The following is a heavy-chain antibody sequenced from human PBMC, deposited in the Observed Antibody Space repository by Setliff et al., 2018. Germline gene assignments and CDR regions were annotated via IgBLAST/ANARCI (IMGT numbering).Heavy chain of an antibody. CDR1: GYSLSSYY. D-gene: IGHD3-22*01. CDR3: ARDTRDKYDTSGHYLSLDY. J-gene: IGHJ4*02. V-gene: IGHV1-46*01. Sequence: ALVKVSCKASGYSLSSYYMHWVRQAPGQGPEWMGIINPGGGSSSSVQKFQGRVTISADESTRTAYMELSSLRFEDTAVYYCARDTRDKYDTSGHYLSLDYWGQGTLITVSS. CDR2: INPGGGSS.